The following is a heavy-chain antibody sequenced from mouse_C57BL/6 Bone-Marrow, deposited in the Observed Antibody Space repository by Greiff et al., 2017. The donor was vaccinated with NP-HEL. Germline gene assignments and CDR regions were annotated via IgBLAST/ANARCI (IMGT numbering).Heavy chain of an antibody. CDR1: GFTFSSYC. D-gene: IGHD1-1*01. Sequence: EVQLVETGGDLVKPGGSLKLSCAASGFTFSSYCMSWVRQTPDKRLEWVATISSGGSYTYYPDSVKGRFTISRDNAKNTLYLQMSSLKAEDTAMYYCARREYGSSDGWGQGTLVTVSA. J-gene: IGHJ3*01. CDR3: ARREYGSSDG. CDR2: ISSGGSYT. V-gene: IGHV5-6*01.